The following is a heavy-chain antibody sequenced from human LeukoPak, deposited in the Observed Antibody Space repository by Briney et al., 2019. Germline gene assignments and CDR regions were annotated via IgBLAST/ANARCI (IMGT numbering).Heavy chain of an antibody. CDR1: GFTFGDYA. CDR3: ARQREMTTIFTALGY. CDR2: TSSSGRTI. J-gene: IGHJ4*02. V-gene: IGHV3-11*01. D-gene: IGHD5-24*01. Sequence: GGSLRLSCTASGFTFGDYAMTWIRQAPGKGLEWVSYTSSSGRTIYYADSVKGRFTISRDNAKSSLLLQMNSLRAEDTAVYYCARQREMTTIFTALGYWGQGTLVTVSS.